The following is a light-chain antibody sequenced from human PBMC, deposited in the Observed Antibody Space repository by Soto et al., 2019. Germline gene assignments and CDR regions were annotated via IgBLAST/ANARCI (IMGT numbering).Light chain of an antibody. CDR3: QQSYSTPKT. CDR1: QSISSY. V-gene: IGKV1-39*01. J-gene: IGKJ2*01. CDR2: AAS. Sequence: DIQMTQSPSSLSASVRDRVTITCRASQSISSYLNWYQQKPGKAPKLLIYAASSLQSGVPSRFSGSGSGTDFTLTISSLQTADFATYYCQQSYSTPKTYGQGTKLEIK.